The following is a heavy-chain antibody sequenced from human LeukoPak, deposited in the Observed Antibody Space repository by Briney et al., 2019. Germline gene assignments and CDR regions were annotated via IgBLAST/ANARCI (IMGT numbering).Heavy chain of an antibody. J-gene: IGHJ6*02. CDR1: GYSFTSYW. CDR3: ARQYCSSTSCYQYYYYGMDV. CDR2: IYPGDSDT. V-gene: IGHV5-51*01. D-gene: IGHD2-2*01. Sequence: GESLKISCKGSGYSFTSYWIGWVRQMPGKGLEWMGIIYPGDSDTRYSPSFQGQVTISADKSISTAYLQWSSLKASDTAMCYCARQYCSSTSCYQYYYYGMDVWGQGTTVTVSS.